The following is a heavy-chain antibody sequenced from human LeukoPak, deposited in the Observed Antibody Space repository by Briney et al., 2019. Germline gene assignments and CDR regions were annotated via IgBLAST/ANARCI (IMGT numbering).Heavy chain of an antibody. CDR1: GFTFSSYR. V-gene: IGHV3-21*01. CDR3: ARGGITGRQRAPPKEWFDP. CDR2: ISSSSSYI. J-gene: IGHJ5*02. Sequence: GGSLRLSCAASGFTFSSYRINWVRQAPGKGLEWVSSISSSSSYIYYADSVKGRFTISRDNAKNSLYLQMNSLRAEDTAVYYCARGGITGRQRAPPKEWFDPWGQGTLVTVSS. D-gene: IGHD6-6*01.